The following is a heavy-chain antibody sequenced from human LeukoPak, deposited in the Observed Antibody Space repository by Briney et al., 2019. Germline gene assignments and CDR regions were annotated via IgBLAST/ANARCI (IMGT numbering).Heavy chain of an antibody. V-gene: IGHV1-46*01. D-gene: IGHD3-10*01. J-gene: IGHJ6*02. Sequence: GASVKVSCKASGYTFTAYYMHWVRQAPGQGLEWMGIINPSGGSTSYAQKFQGRVTMTRDTSTSTVYMELSSLRSEDTAVYYCARELTYGSGNLVYYYYGMDVWGQGTTVTVSS. CDR2: INPSGGST. CDR3: ARELTYGSGNLVYYYYGMDV. CDR1: GYTFTAYY.